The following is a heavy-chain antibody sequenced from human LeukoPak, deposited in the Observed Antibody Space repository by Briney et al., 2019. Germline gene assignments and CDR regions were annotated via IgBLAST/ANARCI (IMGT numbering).Heavy chain of an antibody. Sequence: GRSLRLSCAASGFTFSSYGMHWVRQAPGKGLEWVAVIWYDGSNKYYADSVKGRFTISRDNSKNTLYLQMNSLRAEDTAVYYCAREEVPAAGLDYWGQGTLVTVSS. J-gene: IGHJ4*02. CDR3: AREEVPAAGLDY. CDR2: IWYDGSNK. D-gene: IGHD2-2*01. V-gene: IGHV3-33*01. CDR1: GFTFSSYG.